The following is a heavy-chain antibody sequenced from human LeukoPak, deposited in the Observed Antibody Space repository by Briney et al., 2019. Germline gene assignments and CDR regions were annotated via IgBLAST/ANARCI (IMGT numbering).Heavy chain of an antibody. J-gene: IGHJ4*02. Sequence: GGSLRLSCAAPGFTFSSYAMSWVRQAPGKGLEWVSAISGSGGSTYYADSVKGRFTISRDNSKNTLYLQMNSLRAEDTAVYYCAKDGRYSSGWYGYWGQGTLVTVSS. CDR3: AKDGRYSSGWYGY. CDR2: ISGSGGST. V-gene: IGHV3-23*01. D-gene: IGHD6-19*01. CDR1: GFTFSSYA.